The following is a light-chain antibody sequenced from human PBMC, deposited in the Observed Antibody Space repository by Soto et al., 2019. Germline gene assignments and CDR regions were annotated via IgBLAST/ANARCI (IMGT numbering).Light chain of an antibody. CDR1: QDIRVD. Sequence: QLPQSRSSLRGAGGECVIMSCRASQDIRVDVGWLQQKPGHAPNLLIYAASTLHTGVPSRFAGSGSGTDFTLTISHLQPEDPATHFFLQDYDFPYAFGQGTKVDIK. CDR3: LQDYDFPYA. CDR2: AAS. J-gene: IGKJ2*01. V-gene: IGKV1-6*01.